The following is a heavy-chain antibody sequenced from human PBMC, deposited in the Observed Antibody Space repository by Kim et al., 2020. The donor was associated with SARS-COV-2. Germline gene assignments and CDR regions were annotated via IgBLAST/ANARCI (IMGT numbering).Heavy chain of an antibody. V-gene: IGHV3-30-3*01. D-gene: IGHD4-4*01. CDR3: ASTVTTTPFY. J-gene: IGHJ4*02. Sequence: SNKYYAASVKGRFTISRDNSKNTLYLQMNSLRAEDTAVYYCASTVTTTPFYWGQGTLVTVSS. CDR2: SNK.